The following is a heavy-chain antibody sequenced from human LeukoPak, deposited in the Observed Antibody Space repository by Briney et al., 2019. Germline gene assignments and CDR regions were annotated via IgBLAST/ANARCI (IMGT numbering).Heavy chain of an antibody. J-gene: IGHJ3*02. CDR2: INPNSGGT. D-gene: IGHD1-26*01. V-gene: IGHV1-2*02. CDR3: ARDQGIVGATSAFDI. Sequence: GASVKVSCKASGYTFTGYYMHWVRQAPGQGLEWMGWINPNSGGTEYAQKFQGRVTVTRDTSISTIYMELSRLTSDDTAVYYCARDQGIVGATSAFDIWGQGTMVTVSS. CDR1: GYTFTGYY.